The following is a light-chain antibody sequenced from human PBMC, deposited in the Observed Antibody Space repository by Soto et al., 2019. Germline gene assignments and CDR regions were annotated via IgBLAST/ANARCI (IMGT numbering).Light chain of an antibody. Sequence: EIVLTQSPATLSLSPGERATLSCRASQTISSYLAWYQQKPGQAPRLLIYDASNRATCIPARFSGSWSGTDFTLAISSLEPEEFAVYYCQQRYNWWTFGQGTKVEIK. CDR2: DAS. CDR1: QTISSY. CDR3: QQRYNWWT. V-gene: IGKV3-11*01. J-gene: IGKJ1*01.